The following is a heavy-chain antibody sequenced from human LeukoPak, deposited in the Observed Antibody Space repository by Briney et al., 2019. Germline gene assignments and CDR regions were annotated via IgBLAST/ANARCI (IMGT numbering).Heavy chain of an antibody. Sequence: GGSLRLSCAASGFTFRSYAMSWVRQAPGKGLEWVSYISSSSSTIYYADSVKGRFTISRDNAKNSLYLQMNSLRAEDTAVYYCASQWGYYDSSGYTWYYYYGMDVWGQGTTVTVSS. CDR3: ASQWGYYDSSGYTWYYYYGMDV. CDR2: ISSSSSTI. J-gene: IGHJ6*02. CDR1: GFTFRSYA. V-gene: IGHV3-48*01. D-gene: IGHD3-22*01.